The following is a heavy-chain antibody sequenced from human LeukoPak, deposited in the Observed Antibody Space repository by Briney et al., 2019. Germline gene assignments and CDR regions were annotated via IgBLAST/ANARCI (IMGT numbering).Heavy chain of an antibody. V-gene: IGHV4-34*01. CDR2: INHSGST. Sequence: PSETLSLTCAVYGGSFSGYYWSWIRQPPGKGLEWIGEINHSGSTNYNPSLKSRVTISVDTSKNQFSLKLSSVTAADTAVYYCARAHVWSGYYTAQDYWGQGTLVTVSS. CDR1: GGSFSGYY. J-gene: IGHJ4*02. D-gene: IGHD3-3*01. CDR3: ARAHVWSGYYTAQDY.